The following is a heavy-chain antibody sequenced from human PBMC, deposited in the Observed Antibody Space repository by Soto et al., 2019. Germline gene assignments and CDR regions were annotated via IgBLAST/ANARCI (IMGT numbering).Heavy chain of an antibody. V-gene: IGHV3-21*06. J-gene: IGHJ4*02. CDR2: ISSSSRYI. CDR3: AKVSSSWYAGFFDL. Sequence: PGGSLRLSCTASAFTFNTYSMNWVRQAPGKGLEWVSSISSSSRYIYYTDSVKGRFTVSRDNAKNSLYLQMNSLRAEDTAVYYCAKVSSSWYAGFFDLWGQGTLVTVSS. CDR1: AFTFNTYS. D-gene: IGHD6-13*01.